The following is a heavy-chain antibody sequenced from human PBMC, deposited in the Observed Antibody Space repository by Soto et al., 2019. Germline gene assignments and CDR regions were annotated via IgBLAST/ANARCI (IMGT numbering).Heavy chain of an antibody. Sequence: SQTLSLTCAISGDSVSSNSAAWNWIRQSPSRGLEWLGRTYYRSRWYNDYAVSVRSRITVNPDTSKNQFSLQLTSVTPEDTAVYYCAGTTSHYWYYMDVSSKGTTVTGSS. D-gene: IGHD1-7*01. J-gene: IGHJ6*03. CDR3: AGTTSHYWYYMDV. CDR1: GDSVSSNSAA. V-gene: IGHV6-1*01. CDR2: TYYRSRWYN.